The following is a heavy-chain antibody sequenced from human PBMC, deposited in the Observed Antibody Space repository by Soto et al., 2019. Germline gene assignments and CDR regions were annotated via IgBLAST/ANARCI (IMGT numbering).Heavy chain of an antibody. CDR1: GGSFSGYY. D-gene: IGHD3-10*01. Sequence: SETLSRPCAVYGGSFSGYYWSWIRQPPGKGLEWIGEINHSGSTNYNPSLKSRVTISGDTAKSQFSLKLSSVTAADTAVYYCARMTMVRGVIIDDFDYWGQGTRVTVSS. V-gene: IGHV4-34*01. CDR2: INHSGST. CDR3: ARMTMVRGVIIDDFDY. J-gene: IGHJ4*02.